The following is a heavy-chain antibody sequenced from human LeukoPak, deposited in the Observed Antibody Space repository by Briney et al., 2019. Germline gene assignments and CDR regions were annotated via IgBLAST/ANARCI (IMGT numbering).Heavy chain of an antibody. J-gene: IGHJ4*02. D-gene: IGHD6-19*01. CDR3: ARSPYSSGWDFDY. Sequence: SETLSLTCTVSGGSISSYYWSWIRQPPGKGLEWIGYIYYSGSTNYNPSLKSRVTISVDTSKNQFSLKLSSVTAADTAVYYCARSPYSSGWDFDYWGQGTLVTVSS. CDR1: GGSISSYY. CDR2: IYYSGST. V-gene: IGHV4-59*01.